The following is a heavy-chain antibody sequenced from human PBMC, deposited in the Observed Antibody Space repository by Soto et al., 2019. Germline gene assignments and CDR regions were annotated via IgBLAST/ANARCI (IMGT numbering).Heavy chain of an antibody. Sequence: QVQLVQSGAEVKKPGSSVKVSCKASGGTFNTFAISWVRQAPGQGFEGLGGIIPILRTPDYAQKFQGRVTIIADESASTAYMALSSLRSDDTAVYYCARDKERQRFGGNYDYAMDVWGQGTTVTVSS. D-gene: IGHD1-7*01. CDR1: GGTFNTFA. J-gene: IGHJ6*02. V-gene: IGHV1-69*11. CDR2: IIPILRTP. CDR3: ARDKERQRFGGNYDYAMDV.